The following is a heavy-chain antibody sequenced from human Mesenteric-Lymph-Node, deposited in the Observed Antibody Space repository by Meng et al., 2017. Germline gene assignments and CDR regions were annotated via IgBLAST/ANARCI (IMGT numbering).Heavy chain of an antibody. CDR1: GFTFTSYG. J-gene: IGHJ4*02. V-gene: IGHV3-33*01. CDR2: MWSDGNKK. Sequence: GGSLRLSCAASGFTFTSYGMHWVRQAPGKGLEWVAVMWSDGNKKYYADSVKGRFTISRDNSKNTVYLQMDSLRAEDTAVYYCARDLYSRYFDYWGQGALVTVSS. D-gene: IGHD1-26*01. CDR3: ARDLYSRYFDY.